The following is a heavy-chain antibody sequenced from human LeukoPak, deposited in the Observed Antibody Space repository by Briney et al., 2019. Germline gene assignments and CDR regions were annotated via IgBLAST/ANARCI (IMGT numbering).Heavy chain of an antibody. J-gene: IGHJ4*02. CDR3: TRQITMVRGVSSD. D-gene: IGHD3-10*01. CDR2: IRSKANSYAT. Sequence: GGSLKLSCAASGFTFSGSAMPWVRQASGKGLEWVGRIRSKANSYATAYAASVKGRFTISRDDSKNTAYLQMNSLKTEDTAVYYCTRQITMVRGVSSDWGQGTLVTVSS. CDR1: GFTFSGSA. V-gene: IGHV3-73*01.